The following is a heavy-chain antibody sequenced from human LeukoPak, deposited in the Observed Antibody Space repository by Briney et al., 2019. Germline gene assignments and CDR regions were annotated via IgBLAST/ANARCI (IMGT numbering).Heavy chain of an antibody. CDR2: INHSGST. V-gene: IGHV4-34*01. Sequence: SETLSLTCTVFGGSITNYYWSWVRQPPGKGLEWIGEINHSGSTNYNPSLKSRVTISVDTSKNQFSLKLSSVTAADTAVYYCARELASGWLIDYWGQGTLVTVSS. J-gene: IGHJ4*02. CDR1: GGSITNYY. D-gene: IGHD6-19*01. CDR3: ARELASGWLIDY.